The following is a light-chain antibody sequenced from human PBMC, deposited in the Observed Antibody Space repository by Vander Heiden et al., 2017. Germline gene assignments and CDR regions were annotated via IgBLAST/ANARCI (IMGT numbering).Light chain of an antibody. V-gene: IGLV1-47*01. CDR2: GDN. Sequence: QSVLTQPLSASATPGQRVTIACSRSRSNGGSNFVYWYQHHPGTAPKILIYGDNERPSGVPDRISGSKSGTSASLAISGLLSEDEADYYCGAWDDGMTGDVFGTGTKVTVL. CDR1: RSNGGSNF. CDR3: GAWDDGMTGDV. J-gene: IGLJ1*01.